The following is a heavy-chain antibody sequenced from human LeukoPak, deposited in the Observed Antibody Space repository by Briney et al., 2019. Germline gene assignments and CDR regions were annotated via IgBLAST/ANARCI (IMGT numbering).Heavy chain of an antibody. V-gene: IGHV4-4*07. Sequence: SETLSLTCTVSGGSISSYYWSWIRQPAGKGLEWIGRIYTSGSTNYNPSLKSRVTMPVGTSKNQFSLKLSSVTAADTAVYYCARHSFGVVSEWYFDLWGRGTLVTVSS. J-gene: IGHJ2*01. CDR3: ARHSFGVVSEWYFDL. D-gene: IGHD3-3*01. CDR2: IYTSGST. CDR1: GGSISSYY.